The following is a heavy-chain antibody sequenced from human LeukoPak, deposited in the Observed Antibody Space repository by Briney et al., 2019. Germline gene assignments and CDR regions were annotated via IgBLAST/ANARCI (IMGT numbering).Heavy chain of an antibody. CDR2: IRHDGSIK. J-gene: IGHJ5*02. CDR1: GFTFSSYG. CDR3: VKERGYSYGSHWFDP. Sequence: GGSLRLSCAASGFTFSSYGMHWVRQAPGKGLEWVAFIRHDGSIKYYADSVKGRFTISRDNSKNTLFLQMNSLRPEDTAVYYCVKERGYSYGSHWFDPWGQGTLVTVSS. V-gene: IGHV3-30*02. D-gene: IGHD5-18*01.